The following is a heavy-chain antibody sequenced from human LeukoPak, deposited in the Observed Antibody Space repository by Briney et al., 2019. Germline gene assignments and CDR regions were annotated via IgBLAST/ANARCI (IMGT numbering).Heavy chain of an antibody. CDR3: ERWRYASGSPFFDY. CDR1: GFTFSSYW. Sequence: PGGSLRLSCAASGFTFSSYWMSWVRQAPGKGLEWVANIKQDGSEKYYVDSVKGRFTISRDNAKNSLFLQMSSLRAEDTAVYYCERWRYASGSPFFDYWGQGTLVTVSS. D-gene: IGHD3-10*01. J-gene: IGHJ4*02. V-gene: IGHV3-7*01. CDR2: IKQDGSEK.